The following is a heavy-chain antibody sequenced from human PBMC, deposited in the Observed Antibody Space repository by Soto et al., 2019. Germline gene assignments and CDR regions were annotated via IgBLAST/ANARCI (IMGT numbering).Heavy chain of an antibody. CDR3: ARDFYGGYTYGPGDY. CDR1: GFMFSAYW. Sequence: GSLRLSCAASGFMFSAYWMSWVRQAPGKGLEWVANIHGDGGKIYYVDSVKGRFTISRDNAKRSLYLQMNSLRAEDTAVYYCARDFYGGYTYGPGDYWGQGALVTVSS. V-gene: IGHV3-7*01. D-gene: IGHD5-18*01. CDR2: IHGDGGKI. J-gene: IGHJ4*02.